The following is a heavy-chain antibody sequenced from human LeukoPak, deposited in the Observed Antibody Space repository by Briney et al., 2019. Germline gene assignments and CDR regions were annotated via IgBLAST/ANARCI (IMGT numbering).Heavy chain of an antibody. V-gene: IGHV4-30-2*01. CDR3: ARALLWFGELQTTYFDY. CDR2: IYHSGST. CDR1: GGSISSGGYS. J-gene: IGHJ4*02. D-gene: IGHD3-10*01. Sequence: SQTLPLTCAVSGGSISSGGYSWSWIRQPPGKGLEWIGYIYHSGSTYYNPSLKSRVTISVDRSKNQFSLKLSSVTAADTAVYYCARALLWFGELQTTYFDYWGQGTLVTVSS.